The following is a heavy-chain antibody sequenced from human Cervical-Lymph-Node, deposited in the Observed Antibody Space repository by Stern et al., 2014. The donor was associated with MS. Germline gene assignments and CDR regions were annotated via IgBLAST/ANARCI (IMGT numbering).Heavy chain of an antibody. CDR3: ARISVAGTFDY. CDR2: MSPSAGSA. Sequence: VQLVQSGTEVKKPGASVKISCMASGYTFTTYFMHWVRQAPGQGMEWMGIMSPSAGSATYAQKFQGRLTMTRDTSTSTVYMELSSLRSEDTAVYYCARISVAGTFDYWGQGTLVTVSS. J-gene: IGHJ4*02. D-gene: IGHD6-19*01. V-gene: IGHV1-46*01. CDR1: GYTFTTYF.